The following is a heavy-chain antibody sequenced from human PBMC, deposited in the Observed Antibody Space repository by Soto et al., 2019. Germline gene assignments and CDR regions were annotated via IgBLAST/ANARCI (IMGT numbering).Heavy chain of an antibody. J-gene: IGHJ4*02. CDR1: GFTFGNYA. CDR3: ARGRASGSYYLLDY. V-gene: IGHV3-30*04. Sequence: PGGSLRLSCATSGFTFGNYAMHWVRQAPGKGLEWVALISYDGKTKDYADFVRERFTMTRDTAIRTAYMEVSRLRSDDTAVYYCARGRASGSYYLLDYWGQGTLVTVSS. CDR2: ISYDGKTK. D-gene: IGHD3-10*01.